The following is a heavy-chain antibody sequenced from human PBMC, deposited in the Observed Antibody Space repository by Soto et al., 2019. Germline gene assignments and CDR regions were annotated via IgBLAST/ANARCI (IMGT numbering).Heavy chain of an antibody. J-gene: IGHJ4*02. D-gene: IGHD3-22*01. Sequence: SETLSLTCAVSGGSISSSNWWSWVRQPPGKGLEWIGEIYHSGSTNYNPSLKSRVTISVDKSKNQFSLKLSSVTAADTAVYYCASRPTYYYDSSGYPDYWGQGTLVTVSS. CDR1: GGSISSSNW. CDR2: IYHSGST. CDR3: ASRPTYYYDSSGYPDY. V-gene: IGHV4-4*02.